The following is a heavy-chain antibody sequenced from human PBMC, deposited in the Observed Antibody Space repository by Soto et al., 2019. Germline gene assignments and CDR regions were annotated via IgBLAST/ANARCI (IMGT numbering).Heavy chain of an antibody. D-gene: IGHD3-10*01. V-gene: IGHV1-2*04. CDR3: ARTGGVAFDI. CDR2: INPNSGGT. Sequence: GASVKVSCKASGGTFSSYAISWVRQAPGQGLEWMGWINPNSGGTNYAQKFQGWVTMTRDTSISTAYMELSRLRSDDTAVYYCARTGGVAFDIWGQGTMVTVSS. J-gene: IGHJ3*02. CDR1: GGTFSSYA.